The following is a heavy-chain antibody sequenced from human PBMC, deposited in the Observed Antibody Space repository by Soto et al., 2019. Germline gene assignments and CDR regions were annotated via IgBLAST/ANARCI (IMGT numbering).Heavy chain of an antibody. CDR2: ISYSDHST. CDR1: GFTFSRYA. V-gene: IGHV3-23*01. J-gene: IGHJ4*02. D-gene: IGHD6-19*01. CDR3: ARRGGSNGWGYFDS. Sequence: EVQLWESGGGLVQPGGSLRLCCAASGFTFSRYAMNWVRQAPGKGLEWVSSISYSDHSTYYADSVKGRFTISRDNSKDTLYLQMNNLSAEDTAVYYCARRGGSNGWGYFDSWGQGTLVSVSS.